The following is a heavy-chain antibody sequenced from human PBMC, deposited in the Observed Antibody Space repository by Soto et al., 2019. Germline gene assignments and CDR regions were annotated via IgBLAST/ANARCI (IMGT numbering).Heavy chain of an antibody. J-gene: IGHJ5*02. Sequence: SETLSLTCAISGDSVSTNSATWDWIRQSPSRGLEWLGRTYYRSNWYTDYAVSVKGRITISPDTSNNQLSLQLNSVTPDDTAVYFCARLWDRWFDAWGQGTLVTVSS. CDR1: GDSVSTNSAT. D-gene: IGHD1-26*01. CDR2: TYYRSNWYT. CDR3: ARLWDRWFDA. V-gene: IGHV6-1*01.